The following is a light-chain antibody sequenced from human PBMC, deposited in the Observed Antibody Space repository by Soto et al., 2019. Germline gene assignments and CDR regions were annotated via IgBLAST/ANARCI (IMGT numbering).Light chain of an antibody. V-gene: IGKV3-11*01. CDR1: QTVSSS. J-gene: IGKJ5*01. Sequence: EIVLTQSPATLSFSPGERATLSCRASQTVSSSLAWYQQKPGQAPRLLIYEASNRATGVPARFSGSGSGTDFTLTISSLEPEDFALYYCQQRNNWPPITFGQGTRLEI. CDR2: EAS. CDR3: QQRNNWPPIT.